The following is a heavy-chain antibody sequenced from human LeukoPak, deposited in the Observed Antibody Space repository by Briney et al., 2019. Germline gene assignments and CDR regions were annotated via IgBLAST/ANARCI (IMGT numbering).Heavy chain of an antibody. CDR2: ISGGGTTT. V-gene: IGHV3-23*01. Sequence: GGSLRLSCATSGFTFANYAMSWVRQAPGKGLEWVSAISGGGTTTYSADSVRGRFSISRDNSRNTPYLQMDSLTAEDTARYFCAKVYYYESTNYCYDSWGQGTLVTVSS. CDR1: GFTFANYA. CDR3: AKVYYYESTNYCYDS. D-gene: IGHD3-22*01. J-gene: IGHJ4*02.